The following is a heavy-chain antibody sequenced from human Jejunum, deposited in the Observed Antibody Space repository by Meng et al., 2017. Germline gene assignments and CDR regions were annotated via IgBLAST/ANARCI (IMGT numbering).Heavy chain of an antibody. D-gene: IGHD1-1*01. CDR1: GGSISGFY. J-gene: IGHJ4*02. V-gene: IGHV4-59*08. Sequence: QVQLQESGPGLVKHSETLSLTCTVSGGSISGFYWSWIRKSPGKGLEWMGYISYAGSTNYNPSLKSRVTISVDKSKNQITLRLTSVTAADTALYFCARHIRTTQKAFDFWGLGTLVTVSS. CDR3: ARHIRTTQKAFDF. CDR2: ISYAGST.